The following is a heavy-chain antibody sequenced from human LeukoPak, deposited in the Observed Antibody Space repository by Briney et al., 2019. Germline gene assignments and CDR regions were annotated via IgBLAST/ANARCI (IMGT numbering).Heavy chain of an antibody. CDR2: IYYSGST. Sequence: PSETLSLTCTVSGGSISSSSYYWGWIRQPPGKGLEWIVSIYYSGSTYYNPSLKSRVTISVDTSKNQFSLKLSSVTAADTAVYYCARARSTWVAVAVHYFDYWGQGTLVTVSS. CDR1: GGSISSSSYY. CDR3: ARARSTWVAVAVHYFDY. J-gene: IGHJ4*02. V-gene: IGHV4-39*07. D-gene: IGHD6-19*01.